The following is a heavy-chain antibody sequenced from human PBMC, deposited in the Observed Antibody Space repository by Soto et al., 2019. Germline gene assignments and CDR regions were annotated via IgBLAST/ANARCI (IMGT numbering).Heavy chain of an antibody. J-gene: IGHJ4*02. D-gene: IGHD3-16*01. Sequence: SQTLSLTCARSGDSVSGNSAAWNWIRQSPSRGLEWLGRTYYRSKWYNDYAVSVKSRITVTPDTSKNQFSLHLNSVTPGDTAVYYCARDLPYYQRRDSYFDYSGQGVLPTVSS. CDR2: TYYRSKWYN. CDR1: GDSVSGNSAA. V-gene: IGHV6-1*01. CDR3: ARDLPYYQRRDSYFDY.